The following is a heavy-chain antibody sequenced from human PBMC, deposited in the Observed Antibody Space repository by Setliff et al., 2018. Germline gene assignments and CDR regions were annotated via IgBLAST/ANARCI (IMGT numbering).Heavy chain of an antibody. J-gene: IGHJ4*02. CDR2: TWDDGVKK. D-gene: IGHD2-15*01. CDR3: ARTCSGSGCYAGLES. Sequence: PGGSLRLSCAASGFTFSTYRMHWVRQAPGKGLEWVAVTWDDGVKKYHADSVKGRFTISRDNSKNTLYLQMNSLRPEDTAVYYCARTCSGSGCYAGLESWGQGTPVTVSS. CDR1: GFTFSTYR. V-gene: IGHV3-33*08.